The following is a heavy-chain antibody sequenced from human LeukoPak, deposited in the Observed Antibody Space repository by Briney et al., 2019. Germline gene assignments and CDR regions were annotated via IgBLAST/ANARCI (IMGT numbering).Heavy chain of an antibody. V-gene: IGHV1-69*05. D-gene: IGHD2-2*01. CDR2: IIPIFGTA. CDR1: GGTFSSYA. J-gene: IGHJ5*02. CDR3: ARSGRAGYCSSTSCSYGWFDP. Sequence: GSSVKVSCKASGGTFSSYAISWVRQAPGQGLEWMGGIIPIFGTANYAQKFQGRVTIATDESTSTAYMELSSLRSEDTAVYYCARSGRAGYCSSTSCSYGWFDPWGQGTLVTVSS.